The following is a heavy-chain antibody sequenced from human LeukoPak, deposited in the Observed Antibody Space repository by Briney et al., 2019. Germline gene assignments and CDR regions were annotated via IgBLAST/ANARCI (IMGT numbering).Heavy chain of an antibody. J-gene: IGHJ6*03. D-gene: IGHD3-22*01. CDR3: RSYHYYYYYYMDV. V-gene: IGHV4-34*01. CDR2: INHSGST. Sequence: PSETLSLTCAVYGGSFSGYYWSWIRQPPGKGLEWIGEINHSGSTYYNPSLKSRVTISVDTSKNQFSLKLSSVTAADTAVYYCRSYHYYYYYYMDVWGKGTTVTVSS. CDR1: GGSFSGYY.